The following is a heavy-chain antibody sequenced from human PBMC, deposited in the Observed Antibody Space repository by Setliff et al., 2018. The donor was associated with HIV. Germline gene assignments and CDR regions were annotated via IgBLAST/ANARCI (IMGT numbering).Heavy chain of an antibody. Sequence: SETLSLTCAVSGGSISSSSYYWGWIRQPPGKGLEWLGTIYYSGNTYYNPSLKSRVTISVDTSKNQFSLKLSSVTAADTAVYYCARIVRWELVATSTFFYYYMDVWGKGTTVTVSS. V-gene: IGHV4-39*01. CDR2: IYYSGNT. D-gene: IGHD1-26*01. CDR1: GGSISSSSYY. J-gene: IGHJ6*03. CDR3: ARIVRWELVATSTFFYYYMDV.